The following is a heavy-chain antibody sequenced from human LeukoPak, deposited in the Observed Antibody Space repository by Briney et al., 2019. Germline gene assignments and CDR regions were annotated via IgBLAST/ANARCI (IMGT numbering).Heavy chain of an antibody. V-gene: IGHV4-59*01. Sequence: SETLSLTCTVSGGSISSYYWSWIRQPPGKGLEWIGYIYYSGSTNYNPSLKSRVTISVDTSKNQFSLKLSSVTAADTAVYYCASPVTTNALDIWRQGTMVTVRS. D-gene: IGHD4-17*01. J-gene: IGHJ3*02. CDR2: IYYSGST. CDR3: ASPVTTNALDI. CDR1: GGSISSYY.